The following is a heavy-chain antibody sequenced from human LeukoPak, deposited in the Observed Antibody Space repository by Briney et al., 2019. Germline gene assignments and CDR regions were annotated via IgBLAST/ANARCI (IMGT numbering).Heavy chain of an antibody. CDR2: VDPRSDAT. V-gene: IGHV1-2*02. D-gene: IGHD3-9*01. CDR3: ATDNYGMLDY. Sequence: ASVKLSCKASGYTFTVYYVHWVRRAPGQGLEWMGWVDPRSDATKCTQKFQGRVTMTRDTSISTGYVELNGLTFDDTAVYYCATDNYGMLDYWGQGTLVTVSS. J-gene: IGHJ4*02. CDR1: GYTFTVYY.